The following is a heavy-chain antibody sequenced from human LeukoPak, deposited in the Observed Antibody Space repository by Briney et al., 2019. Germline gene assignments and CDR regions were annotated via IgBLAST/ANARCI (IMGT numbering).Heavy chain of an antibody. D-gene: IGHD3-10*01. CDR3: ARGRMVRGVSGPTMDY. V-gene: IGHV3-53*01. CDR1: GFTVSSNY. Sequence: PGGSLRLSCAASGFTVSSNYMSWVRQAPGKGLEWVSVIYSGGSTYYADSVKGRFTISRDNSKNTLYLQMNSLRAEDTAVYYCARGRMVRGVSGPTMDYWGQGTLVTVSS. CDR2: IYSGGST. J-gene: IGHJ4*02.